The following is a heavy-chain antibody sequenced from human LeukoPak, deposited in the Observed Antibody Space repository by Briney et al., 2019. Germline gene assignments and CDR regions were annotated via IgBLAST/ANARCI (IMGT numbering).Heavy chain of an antibody. D-gene: IGHD5-18*01. V-gene: IGHV3-30*02. J-gene: IGHJ4*02. CDR1: GFTFSSYG. Sequence: GGSLRLSCAASGFTFSSYGMHWVRQAPGKGLEWVAFIRYDGSNKYYADSVKGRFTISRDNSKNTLYLQMNSLRAEDTAVYYCVKDLVYLGYSYGFDHPYFDYWGQGTLVTVSS. CDR2: IRYDGSNK. CDR3: VKDLVYLGYSYGFDHPYFDY.